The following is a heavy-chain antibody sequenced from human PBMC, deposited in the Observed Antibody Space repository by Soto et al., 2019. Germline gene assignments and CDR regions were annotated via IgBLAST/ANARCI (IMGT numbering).Heavy chain of an antibody. Sequence: ASVKVSCKASGYTFTSYDINWVRQATGQGLEWMGWMNPNSGNTGYAQKFKGRVTMTRNTSISTAYMELSSLRSEDTAVYYCARTYGSGSYWAPLYYYHYMDVWGKGTTVTVSS. CDR1: GYTFTSYD. CDR3: ARTYGSGSYWAPLYYYHYMDV. V-gene: IGHV1-8*01. J-gene: IGHJ6*03. CDR2: MNPNSGNT. D-gene: IGHD3-10*01.